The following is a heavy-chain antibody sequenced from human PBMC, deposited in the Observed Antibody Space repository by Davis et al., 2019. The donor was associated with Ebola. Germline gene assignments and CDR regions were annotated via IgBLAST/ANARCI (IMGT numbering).Heavy chain of an antibody. CDR1: GYTFTSYG. CDR3: ARGGGVLMVYAHSGMDV. V-gene: IGHV1-18*04. J-gene: IGHJ6*04. Sequence: AASVKVSCKASGYTFTSYGISWVRQAPGQGLEWMGWISAYNGNTNYAQKLQGRVTMTTDTSTSTAYMELRSLRSDDTAVYYCARGGGVLMVYAHSGMDVWGKGTTVTVSS. CDR2: ISAYNGNT. D-gene: IGHD2-8*01.